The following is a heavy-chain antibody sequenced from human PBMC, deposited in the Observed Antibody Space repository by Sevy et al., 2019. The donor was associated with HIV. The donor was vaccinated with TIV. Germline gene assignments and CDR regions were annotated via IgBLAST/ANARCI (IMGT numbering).Heavy chain of an antibody. CDR2: FYSSGNT. J-gene: IGHJ2*01. CDR3: ARPSYTGSSFWYFDL. V-gene: IGHV4-4*07. Sequence: SETLSLTCTVSGGSISGTYWTWIRQPAGKGVEWIGTFYSSGNTDYNPSLKSRVTMSLDTSKNQFSLNLSSVTAADTAVYYCARPSYTGSSFWYFDLWGRGTLVTVSS. D-gene: IGHD1-26*01. CDR1: GGSISGTY.